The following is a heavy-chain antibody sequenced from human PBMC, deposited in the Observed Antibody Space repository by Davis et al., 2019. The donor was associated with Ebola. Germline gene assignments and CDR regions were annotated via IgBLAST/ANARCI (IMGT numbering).Heavy chain of an antibody. J-gene: IGHJ5*02. D-gene: IGHD3-3*01. Sequence: SETLFTCTVSGGSISSYYWSWIRQPPGKGLEWIGYIYYSGSTNYNPSLKSRVTISVDTSKNQFSLKLSSVTAADTAVYYCARLDYDFWSGYSNWFDPWGQGTLVTVSS. V-gene: IGHV4-59*08. CDR2: IYYSGST. CDR1: GGSISSYY. CDR3: ARLDYDFWSGYSNWFDP.